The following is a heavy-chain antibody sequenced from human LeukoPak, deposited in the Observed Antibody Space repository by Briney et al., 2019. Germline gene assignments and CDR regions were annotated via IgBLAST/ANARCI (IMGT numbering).Heavy chain of an antibody. D-gene: IGHD3-10*01. V-gene: IGHV3-48*04. Sequence: GSLRLSCAASGFTFSSYWMSWVRQAPGKGLEGVSYISSSGSTIYYADSVKGRFTISRDNAKNSLYLQMNSLRAEDTAVYYCARAVDYYGSGSYYPPFDYWGQGTLVTVSS. J-gene: IGHJ4*02. CDR1: GFTFSSYW. CDR3: ARAVDYYGSGSYYPPFDY. CDR2: ISSSGSTI.